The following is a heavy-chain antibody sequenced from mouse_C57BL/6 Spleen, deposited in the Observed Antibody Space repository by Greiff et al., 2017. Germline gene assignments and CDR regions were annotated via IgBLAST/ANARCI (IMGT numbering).Heavy chain of an antibody. D-gene: IGHD1-1*01. CDR2: IDPADSYT. CDR3: ARSVVATGYFDV. V-gene: IGHV1-69*01. Sequence: VQLQQPGAELVMPGASVKLSCKASGYTFTSYWMHWVKQRPGQGLEWIGEIDPADSYTNYNHKFKGKSTLTVDTSSSTAYMQLSSLTSEDSAVYYCARSVVATGYFDVWGTGTTVTVSS. CDR1: GYTFTSYW. J-gene: IGHJ1*03.